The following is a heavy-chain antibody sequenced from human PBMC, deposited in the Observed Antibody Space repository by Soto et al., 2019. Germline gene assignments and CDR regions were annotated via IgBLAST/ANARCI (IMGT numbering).Heavy chain of an antibody. CDR2: ISYDGSNE. CDR1: GITFRTYG. D-gene: IGHD2-15*01. CDR3: ARDPGGIVLFPQPTRTYGMDV. Sequence: PGGSLRLSCAASGITFRTYGMHWVRQALGKGLEWVAVISYDGSNEYYADSVKGRFTISRDNAKNSLYLQMNSLRAEDTAVYYCARDPGGIVLFPQPTRTYGMDVWGQGTTVTVSS. V-gene: IGHV3-30*03. J-gene: IGHJ6*02.